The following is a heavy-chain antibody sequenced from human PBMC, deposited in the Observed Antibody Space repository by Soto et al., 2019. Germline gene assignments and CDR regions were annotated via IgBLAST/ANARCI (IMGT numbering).Heavy chain of an antibody. CDR2: IDPSDSQT. D-gene: IGHD3-22*01. J-gene: IGHJ5*02. Sequence: LKISCKGSGYSFAGYWITWVRQKPGKGLEWMGRIDPSDSQTYYSPSFRGHVTISATKSITTVFLQWSSLRASDTAMYYCARQRYFSDKGPNFQDCLDPWGQGTPVTVSS. CDR3: ARQRYFSDKGPNFQDCLDP. V-gene: IGHV5-10-1*01. CDR1: GYSFAGYW.